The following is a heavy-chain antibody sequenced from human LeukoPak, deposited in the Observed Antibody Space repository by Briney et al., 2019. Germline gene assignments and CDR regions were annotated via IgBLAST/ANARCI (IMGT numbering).Heavy chain of an antibody. CDR1: GGSISSGSYY. V-gene: IGHV4-61*02. Sequence: SETLSLTCTVSGGSISSGSYYWSWLRQPAGKGLEWIGRIYTSGSTNYNPSLKSRVTISVDTSKNQFSLKLSSVTAADTAVYYCATHSKGGRYILDYWGQGTLVTVSS. J-gene: IGHJ4*02. CDR3: ATHSKGGRYILDY. CDR2: IYTSGST. D-gene: IGHD1-26*01.